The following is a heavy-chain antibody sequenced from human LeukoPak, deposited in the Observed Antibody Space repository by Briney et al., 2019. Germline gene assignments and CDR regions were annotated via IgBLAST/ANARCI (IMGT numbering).Heavy chain of an antibody. J-gene: IGHJ4*02. CDR3: PRHHADYGNYVSRSFDY. CDR1: GFTFGDYA. CDR2: IRSKAYGGTT. D-gene: IGHD4-11*01. Sequence: GGSLRLSCTASGFTFGDYAMSWVRQAPGKGLEWVGFIRSKAYGGTTEYAASVKGRFTISRDDSKSIAYLHTNSLKTEDTAVYYCPRHHADYGNYVSRSFDYWGQGTLVTVSS. V-gene: IGHV3-49*04.